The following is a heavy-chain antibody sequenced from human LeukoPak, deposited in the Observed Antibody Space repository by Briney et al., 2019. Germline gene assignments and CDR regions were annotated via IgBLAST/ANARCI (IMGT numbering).Heavy chain of an antibody. CDR1: GYTFTDYY. J-gene: IGHJ4*02. CDR3: ARGYLYYYDVSGYPFDY. V-gene: IGHV1-2*02. CDR2: INPNSGGT. Sequence: ASVKVSCKASGYTFTDYYMHWVRQAPGQGLEWMGWINPNSGGTNYAQKFQGRVTMTRDTSISTAYVELRRLRSDDTAAYYCARGYLYYYDVSGYPFDYWGQGTLVTVSS. D-gene: IGHD3-22*01.